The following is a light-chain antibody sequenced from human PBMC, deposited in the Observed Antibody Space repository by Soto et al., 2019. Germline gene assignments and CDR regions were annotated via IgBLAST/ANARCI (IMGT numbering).Light chain of an antibody. CDR1: QGISSY. V-gene: IGKV1-9*01. CDR3: QHLNSYPPYT. J-gene: IGKJ2*01. CDR2: AAS. Sequence: IQLTQSPSSLSASVGDRVTITCRASQGISSYLAWYQQKPGKAPKLLIYAASTLQSGVPSRFSGSGSGTDFTLTIISLQPEDFATYYCQHLNSYPPYTFGQGTKLEIK.